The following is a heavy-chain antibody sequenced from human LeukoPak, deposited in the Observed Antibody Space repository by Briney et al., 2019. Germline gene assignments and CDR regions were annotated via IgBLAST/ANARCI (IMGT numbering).Heavy chain of an antibody. CDR3: ARLHNLDSNFDY. J-gene: IGHJ4*02. CDR2: IYYSGST. D-gene: IGHD3-22*01. CDR1: GGSISSYY. Sequence: SETLSLTCTVSGGSISSYYWSWIRQPPGKGLEWIGYIYYSGSTNYKPSLKSRVTISVDTSKNQFSLKLSSVTAADTALYYCARLHNLDSNFDYWGQGTLVTVSS. V-gene: IGHV4-59*08.